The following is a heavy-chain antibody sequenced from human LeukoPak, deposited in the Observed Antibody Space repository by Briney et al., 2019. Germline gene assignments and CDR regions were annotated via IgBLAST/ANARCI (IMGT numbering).Heavy chain of an antibody. CDR1: GGSFSGYY. V-gene: IGHV4-34*01. CDR3: ARGVVGATQDFDAFDI. Sequence: SETLSLTCAVYGGSFSGYYWSWIRQPPGKGLEWIGEINHSGSTNYNPSLKSRVTISVDTSKNQFSLKLSSVTAADTAVYYCARGVVGATQDFDAFDIWGQGTMVTVSS. J-gene: IGHJ3*02. CDR2: INHSGST. D-gene: IGHD1-26*01.